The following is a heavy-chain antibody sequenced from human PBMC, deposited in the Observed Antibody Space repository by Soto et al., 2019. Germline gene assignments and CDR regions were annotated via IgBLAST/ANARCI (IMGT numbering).Heavy chain of an antibody. V-gene: IGHV3-23*01. J-gene: IGHJ5*02. CDR1: AISFNTYG. Sequence: VGSLRLSCAASAISFNTYGVTWVRQAPGKGLEWVSTVTVTGGSAYYADSVKGRFTIFRDRSNYTVSLLLNSLRVEDTAIYYCAGQRSPEGWFDPWGQGTLVTVSS. CDR3: AGQRSPEGWFDP. D-gene: IGHD3-10*01. CDR2: VTVTGGSA.